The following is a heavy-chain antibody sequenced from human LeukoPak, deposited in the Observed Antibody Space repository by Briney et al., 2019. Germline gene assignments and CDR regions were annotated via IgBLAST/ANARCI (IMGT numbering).Heavy chain of an antibody. V-gene: IGHV5-51*01. D-gene: IGHD2-15*01. Sequence: PGESLKISCRGSGYIFSSYWIGWVRQMSGKGLEWMGIINPGDSDTRYSPSFQGQVIISADRSIKTAYLQWSSLKASDTATYYCATRHGYCSGGSCPFDYWGQGTLVTVSS. CDR2: INPGDSDT. CDR1: GYIFSSYW. J-gene: IGHJ4*02. CDR3: ATRHGYCSGGSCPFDY.